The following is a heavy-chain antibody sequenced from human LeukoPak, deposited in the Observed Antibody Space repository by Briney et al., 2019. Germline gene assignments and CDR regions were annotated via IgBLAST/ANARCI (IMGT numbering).Heavy chain of an antibody. D-gene: IGHD2-21*01. Sequence: GGSLRLSCAASGSTFSSYAMSWVRQAPGKGLEWVSAISGSGGSTYYADSVKGRFTISRDNSKNTLYLQMNSLRAEDTAVYYCAKEGGDGYNPTVFDYWGQGTLVTVSS. CDR2: ISGSGGST. V-gene: IGHV3-23*01. CDR1: GSTFSSYA. CDR3: AKEGGDGYNPTVFDY. J-gene: IGHJ4*02.